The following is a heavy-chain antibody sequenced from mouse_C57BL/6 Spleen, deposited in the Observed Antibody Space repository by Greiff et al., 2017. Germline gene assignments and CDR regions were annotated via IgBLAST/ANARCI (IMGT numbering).Heavy chain of an antibody. D-gene: IGHD2-1*01. CDR3: ARGGGNYVYWYFDV. J-gene: IGHJ1*03. Sequence: QVQLKESDAELVKPGASVKISCKVSGYTFTDHTIHWMKQRPEQGLEWIGYINPSSGYTKYNQKFKDKATLTADKSSSTAYMQLRSLTYEDSAVYYCARGGGNYVYWYFDVWGTGTTVTVSS. CDR1: GYTFTDHT. CDR2: INPSSGYT. V-gene: IGHV1-78*01.